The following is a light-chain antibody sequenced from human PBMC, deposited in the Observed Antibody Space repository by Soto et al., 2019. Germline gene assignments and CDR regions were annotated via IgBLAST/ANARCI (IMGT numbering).Light chain of an antibody. V-gene: IGKV3-11*01. CDR3: QQRSNWPFT. CDR1: QSVSSY. CDR2: DAS. Sequence: EIVLTQSPATLSLSPGERATLSCRASQSVSSYLAWYQQKPGQAPRLLIYDASNMATGIPARFSGSGSGTDFTLTISSLEPEYFAVYYFQQRSNWPFTFGGGTKVEIK. J-gene: IGKJ4*01.